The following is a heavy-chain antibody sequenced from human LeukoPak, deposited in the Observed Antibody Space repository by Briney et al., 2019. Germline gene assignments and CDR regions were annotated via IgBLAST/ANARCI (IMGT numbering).Heavy chain of an antibody. CDR1: GGTFSSYT. J-gene: IGHJ3*02. CDR2: IIPILGTA. D-gene: IGHD5-12*01. V-gene: IGHV1-69*08. CDR3: APRFRNSGYDPFDI. Sequence: SVKVSCKASGGTFSSYTISWVRQAPGQGLEWMGRIIPILGTANYAQKFQVRVTITADKSTSTAYMELSSLRSEDTAVYYCAPRFRNSGYDPFDIWGQGTMVTVSS.